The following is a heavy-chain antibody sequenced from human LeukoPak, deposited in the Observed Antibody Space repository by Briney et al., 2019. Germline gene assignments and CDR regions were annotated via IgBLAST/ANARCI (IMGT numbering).Heavy chain of an antibody. CDR1: GDSISPYY. Sequence: PSETLSPTCTVSGDSISPYYWGWIRQPPGKGLEWIGYIYYSGDTTYNPSLKSRVTMSVDTSKNQFSLKLSSVTAADTAVYYCARDKQPGDYWGQGALVTVSS. D-gene: IGHD1-1*01. CDR2: IYYSGDT. V-gene: IGHV4-59*01. J-gene: IGHJ4*02. CDR3: ARDKQPGDY.